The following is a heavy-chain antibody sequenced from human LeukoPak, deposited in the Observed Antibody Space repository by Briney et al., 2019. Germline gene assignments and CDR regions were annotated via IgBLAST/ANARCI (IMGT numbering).Heavy chain of an antibody. D-gene: IGHD3-9*01. Sequence: PGGSLRLSCTASGFTFGSYWMSWVRQAPGKGLKCVADIKQDGSEKYYVDSVKGRFTISRDNAKNSLYLQMNSLRAEDTAVYYCAREDYDILTDQQGAFDIWGQGTMVTVSS. CDR1: GFTFGSYW. J-gene: IGHJ3*02. V-gene: IGHV3-7*01. CDR2: IKQDGSEK. CDR3: AREDYDILTDQQGAFDI.